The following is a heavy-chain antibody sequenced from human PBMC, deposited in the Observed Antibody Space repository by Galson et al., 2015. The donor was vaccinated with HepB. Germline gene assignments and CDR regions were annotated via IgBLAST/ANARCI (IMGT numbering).Heavy chain of an antibody. Sequence: SVKVSCKASGYTFTSYGISWVRQAPGQGLEWMGWISAYNGNTNYAQKLQGRVTMTTDTSTSTAYMELRSLRSDDTAVYYCARGGTYYDYVWGSPNWFDPWGQGTLVTVSS. V-gene: IGHV1-18*01. CDR3: ARGGTYYDYVWGSPNWFDP. CDR2: ISAYNGNT. CDR1: GYTFTSYG. D-gene: IGHD3-16*01. J-gene: IGHJ5*02.